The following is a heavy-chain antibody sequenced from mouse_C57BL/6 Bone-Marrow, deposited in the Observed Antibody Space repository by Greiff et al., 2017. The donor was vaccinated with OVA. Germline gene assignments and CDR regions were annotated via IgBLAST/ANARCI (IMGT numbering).Heavy chain of an antibody. V-gene: IGHV5-6*01. CDR1: GFTFSSYG. D-gene: IGHD1-1*01. J-gene: IGHJ2*01. CDR2: ISSGGSYT. CDR3: ARQSYGSGYAY. Sequence: EVKLVESGGDLVKPGGSLKLSCAASGFTFSSYGMSWVRQTPDKRLEWVATISSGGSYTYYPDSVKGRFTISRDNAKNTLYLQMISLKSEDTAMYYCARQSYGSGYAYWGQGTTLTVSS.